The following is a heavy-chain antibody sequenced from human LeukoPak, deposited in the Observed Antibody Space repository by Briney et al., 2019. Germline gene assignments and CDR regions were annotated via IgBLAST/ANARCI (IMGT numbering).Heavy chain of an antibody. CDR3: ARQGDTSSWYNWFDP. D-gene: IGHD6-13*01. Sequence: PSETLSPTCTVSGVSISTRTYYWAWIRQPPGKGLEWIGSIYYTGNTNYNPALKSPVTISVDTSKNQFSLKVTSVTAADTAVYYCARQGDTSSWYNWFDPWGPGTLVTVST. V-gene: IGHV4-39*01. J-gene: IGHJ5*01. CDR1: GVSISTRTYY. CDR2: IYYTGNT.